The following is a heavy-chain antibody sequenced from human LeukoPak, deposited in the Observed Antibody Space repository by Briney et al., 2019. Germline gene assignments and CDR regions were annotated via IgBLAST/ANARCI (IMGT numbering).Heavy chain of an antibody. D-gene: IGHD3-10*01. V-gene: IGHV3-21*01. J-gene: IGHJ4*02. Sequence: GGSLRLSCAASGFILSSYNMNWVRQAPGKGLEWVSSISSSSSDIHYAGSLKGRFTISRDNAKNSLYLQMNSLRAEDTAVYYCARVGIRGGSYKYYFDYWGQGTLVTVSS. CDR1: GFILSSYN. CDR2: ISSSSSDI. CDR3: ARVGIRGGSYKYYFDY.